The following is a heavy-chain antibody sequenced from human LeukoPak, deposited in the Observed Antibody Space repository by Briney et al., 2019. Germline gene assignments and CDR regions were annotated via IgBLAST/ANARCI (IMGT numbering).Heavy chain of an antibody. D-gene: IGHD2-2*01. CDR2: IGTAGDT. CDR3: ARGCSSTSCLDY. CDR1: GFTFSSYD. Sequence: GGSLRLSCAASGFTFSSYDMHWVRQATGKDLEWVSAIGTAGDTYYPGSVKGRFTISRENAKNSLYLQMNSLRAGDTAVYYCARGCSSTSCLDYWGQGTLVTVSS. V-gene: IGHV3-13*01. J-gene: IGHJ4*02.